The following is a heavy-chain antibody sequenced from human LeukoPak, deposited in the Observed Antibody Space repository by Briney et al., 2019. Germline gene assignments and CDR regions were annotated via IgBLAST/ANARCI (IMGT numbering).Heavy chain of an antibody. Sequence: SETLSLTCTVSGGSISSGSYYWSWIRQPAGKGLEWIGRIYTSGSTNYNPSLKSRVTISVDTSKNQFSLKLSSVTAADTAVYYCARDTAIANYYYYYMDVWGKGTTVTISS. V-gene: IGHV4-61*02. CDR3: ARDTAIANYYYYYMDV. D-gene: IGHD5-18*01. CDR2: IYTSGST. CDR1: GGSISSGSYY. J-gene: IGHJ6*03.